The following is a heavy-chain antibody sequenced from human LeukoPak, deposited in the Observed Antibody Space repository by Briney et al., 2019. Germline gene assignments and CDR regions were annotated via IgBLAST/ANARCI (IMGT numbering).Heavy chain of an antibody. CDR2: IRQDGSEK. D-gene: IGHD6-13*01. CDR3: ARDGTAAGLYFDL. CDR1: GFTFTDYW. V-gene: IGHV3-7*01. Sequence: GGSLRLSCEVSGFTFTDYWMNWVRQAPGKGPEWVASIRQDGSEKTYVDSVKGRFTISRDNTKNSLSLQLNGLRAEDTAVHYCARDGTAAGLYFDLWGQGILVTVSS. J-gene: IGHJ4*01.